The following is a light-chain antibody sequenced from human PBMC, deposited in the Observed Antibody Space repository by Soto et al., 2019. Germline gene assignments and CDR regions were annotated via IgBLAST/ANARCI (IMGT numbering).Light chain of an antibody. CDR1: QSVSSNY. CDR3: QQYGSSPRT. V-gene: IGKV3-20*01. J-gene: IGKJ1*01. CDR2: GAS. Sequence: EIVLTQSPGTLSLSPGERATLSCRASQSVSSNYLAWYQQKPGQAPRLLSYGASRRATGGPDRFSGSGSGTDFTLTISRLEPEDFAVYYFQQYGSSPRTFGQGTKVEIK.